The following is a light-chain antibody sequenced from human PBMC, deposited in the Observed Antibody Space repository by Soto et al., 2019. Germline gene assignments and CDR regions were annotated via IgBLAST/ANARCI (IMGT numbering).Light chain of an antibody. J-gene: IGKJ1*01. V-gene: IGKV1-5*03. Sequence: DIQMTQSPSTLSGSVGDRVTITCRASQTISSWLAWYQQKPGKAPKLLIYKASTLKSGVPSRFSGSGSGTDFTLTISSLQPEDVATYYCQKYNSASWTFGQGTKVDTK. CDR2: KAS. CDR3: QKYNSASWT. CDR1: QTISSW.